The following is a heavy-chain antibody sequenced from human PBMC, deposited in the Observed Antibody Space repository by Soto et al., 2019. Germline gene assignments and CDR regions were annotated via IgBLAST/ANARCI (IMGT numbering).Heavy chain of an antibody. J-gene: IGHJ4*02. Sequence: GSLRLSCAASGFTFSSYGMHWVRQAPGKGLEWVAVIWYDGSNKYYADSVKGRFTISRDNSKNTLYLQMNSLRAEDTAVYYCATKIEMATILLDYWGQGTLVTVS. V-gene: IGHV3-33*08. CDR1: GFTFSSYG. D-gene: IGHD5-12*01. CDR3: ATKIEMATILLDY. CDR2: IWYDGSNK.